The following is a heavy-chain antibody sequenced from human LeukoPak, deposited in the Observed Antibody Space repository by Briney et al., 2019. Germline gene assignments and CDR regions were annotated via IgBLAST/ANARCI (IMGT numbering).Heavy chain of an antibody. CDR2: INLDGSVR. CDR3: AREGYCGGDCPGV. CDR1: GFTFSGYW. J-gene: IGHJ4*02. D-gene: IGHD2-21*01. V-gene: IGHV3-7*01. Sequence: GGSLRLSCAASGFTFSGYWMSWVRQAPGKGLEWVANINLDGSVRHYVDSARGRFTISRDNAKNSLYLQMNSLRAEDTAVYYCAREGYCGGDCPGVWGQGTLVTVSS.